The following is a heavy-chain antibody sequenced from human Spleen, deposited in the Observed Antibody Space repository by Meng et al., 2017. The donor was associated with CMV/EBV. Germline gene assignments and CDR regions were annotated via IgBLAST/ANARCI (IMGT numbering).Heavy chain of an antibody. D-gene: IGHD2-2*01. CDR2: IYYSGST. CDR1: GGSISSGGYY. CDR3: TTEVGYCSSTSCYFYDY. J-gene: IGHJ4*02. Sequence: SETLSLTCTVSGGSISSGGYYWSWIRQHPGKGLEWIGYIYYSGSTYYNPSLKSRVTISVDTSKNQFSLKLSSVTAADTAVYYCTTEVGYCSSTSCYFYDYWGQGTLVTVSS. V-gene: IGHV4-31*03.